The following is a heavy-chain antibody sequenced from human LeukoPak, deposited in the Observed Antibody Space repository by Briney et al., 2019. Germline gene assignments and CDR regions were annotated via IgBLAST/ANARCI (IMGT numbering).Heavy chain of an antibody. Sequence: ASMKVSCKASGNTFSDFAVHWVRQAPGQGLEWMGWINPNSGGTNYAQKFQGWVTMTRDTSISTAYMEPSRLRSDDTAVYYCARDRDSSSWYDYWGQGTLVTVSS. CDR3: ARDRDSSSWYDY. V-gene: IGHV1-2*04. J-gene: IGHJ4*02. CDR1: GNTFSDFA. CDR2: INPNSGGT. D-gene: IGHD6-13*01.